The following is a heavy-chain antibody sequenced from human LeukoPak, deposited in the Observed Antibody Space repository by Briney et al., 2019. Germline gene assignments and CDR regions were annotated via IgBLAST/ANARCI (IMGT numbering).Heavy chain of an antibody. V-gene: IGHV4-39*07. Sequence: SETLSLTCTVTGGFISSSGYFWGWIRQPPGKGLEWFGSIYYSGSTYYNPSVKGRVTISLDTSKNRFSLKVNSVTAADTAVYYCVRGVMGYCSGDRRYVAPPPPYYFDDWGQGTVVTVSS. D-gene: IGHD6-19*01. CDR3: VRGVMGYCSGDRRYVAPPPPYYFDD. CDR1: GGFISSSGYF. CDR2: IYYSGST. J-gene: IGHJ4*02.